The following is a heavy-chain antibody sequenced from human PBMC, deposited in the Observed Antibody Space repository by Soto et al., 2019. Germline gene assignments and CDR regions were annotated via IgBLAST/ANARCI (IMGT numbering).Heavy chain of an antibody. J-gene: IGHJ6*02. CDR3: ARDRDSYYHGLDV. CDR2: LWYDGSNT. CDR1: GFIFSSYG. V-gene: IGHV3-33*01. Sequence: QVQLVESGGGVVQPGRSLRLSGAASGFIFSSYGMHWVRQAPGKGLEWVAVLWYDGSNTYYADSVRGRFTISRDNSNNTLYRQMNTLRAEDTALYYCARDRDSYYHGLDVWGQGTTVTVSS.